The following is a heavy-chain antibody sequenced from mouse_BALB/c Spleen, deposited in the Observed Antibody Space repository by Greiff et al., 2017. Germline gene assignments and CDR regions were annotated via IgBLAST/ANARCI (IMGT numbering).Heavy chain of an antibody. CDR3: ARDLWLRNFDY. CDR2: IYPGVGDT. CDR1: GYAFSSSW. D-gene: IGHD2-2*01. V-gene: IGHV1-82*01. Sequence: QVQLKQSGPELVKPGASVKISCKASGYAFSSSWMNWVKQRPGQGLEWIGRIYPGVGDTNYNGKFKGKATLTADKSSSTAYMQLSSLTSVDSAVYFCARDLWLRNFDYWGQGTTLTVSS. J-gene: IGHJ2*01.